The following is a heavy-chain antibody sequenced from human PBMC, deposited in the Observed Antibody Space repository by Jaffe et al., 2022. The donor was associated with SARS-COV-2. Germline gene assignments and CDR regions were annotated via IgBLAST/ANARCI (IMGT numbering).Heavy chain of an antibody. Sequence: EVQLVESGGGLVQPGGSLRLSCAASGFTFRSSSMSWVRQAPGKGLEWVSYISSSSSTIYYADSVKGRFTISRDYAKNALYLQMNSLRAEDTAVYYCATEREYGAGSYHSPDYWGQGTLVTVSS. CDR1: GFTFRSSS. V-gene: IGHV3-48*01. D-gene: IGHD3-10*01. CDR2: ISSSSSTI. CDR3: ATEREYGAGSYHSPDY. J-gene: IGHJ4*02.